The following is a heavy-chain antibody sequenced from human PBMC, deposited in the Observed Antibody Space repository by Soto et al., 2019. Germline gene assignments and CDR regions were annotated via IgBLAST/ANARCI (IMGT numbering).Heavy chain of an antibody. D-gene: IGHD1-7*01. V-gene: IGHV4-39*01. CDR1: GGSIIRSDTYY. J-gene: IGHJ5*02. CDR2: VYYSGIT. CDR3: ARGLTGTMMGLNGFDP. Sequence: SETLSLTCTVSGGSIIRSDTYYWGWIRQPPGKGLEWIGSVYYSGITYYNPSLRSRVTISVDTSNSQFSLKLNSVTAADTAVYYCARGLTGTMMGLNGFDPWGQETLVTVSS.